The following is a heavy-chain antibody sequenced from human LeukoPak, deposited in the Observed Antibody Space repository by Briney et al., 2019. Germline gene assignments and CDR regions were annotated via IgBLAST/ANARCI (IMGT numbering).Heavy chain of an antibody. CDR3: AVANPYTSGWYYFDY. CDR1: GLTVSSNY. Sequence: GGSLRLSCAASGLTVSSNYMSWVRQAPGKGLECVSVIYSGGSTYYSDSVKGRFTISRDNSGNTLYLQMNSLRAEDTAAYYCAVANPYTSGWYYFDYWGQGTLVTVSS. D-gene: IGHD6-19*01. V-gene: IGHV3-53*01. J-gene: IGHJ4*02. CDR2: IYSGGST.